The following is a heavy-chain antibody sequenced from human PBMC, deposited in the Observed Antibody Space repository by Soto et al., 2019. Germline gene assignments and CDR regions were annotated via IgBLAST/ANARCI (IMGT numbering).Heavy chain of an antibody. Sequence: ETLSLTCTVSGGSISSYYWSWIRQPPGKGLEWIGYIYYSGSTNYNPSLKSRVTISVDTSKNQFSLKLSSVTAADTAVYYCARAYDILTGYYPYYFDYWGQGTLVTVSS. J-gene: IGHJ4*02. D-gene: IGHD3-9*01. CDR2: IYYSGST. CDR3: ARAYDILTGYYPYYFDY. CDR1: GGSISSYY. V-gene: IGHV4-59*08.